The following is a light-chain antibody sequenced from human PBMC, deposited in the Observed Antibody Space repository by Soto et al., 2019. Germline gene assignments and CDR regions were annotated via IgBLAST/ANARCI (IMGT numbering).Light chain of an antibody. V-gene: IGKV3-20*01. J-gene: IGKJ5*01. CDR2: GAS. CDR1: QTFSNSF. CDR3: QQCVSSST. Sequence: EIVLKQSPGTLSLSQGERATLSCRASQTFSNSFLSWFQQIPGQAPRLLIYGASMRATGIPDRFSGSGSGTDFTPTISRLEPEDFAVYYCQQCVSSSTFGQGTRLEIK.